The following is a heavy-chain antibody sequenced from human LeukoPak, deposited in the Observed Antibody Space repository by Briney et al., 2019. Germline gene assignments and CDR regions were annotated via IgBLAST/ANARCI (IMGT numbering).Heavy chain of an antibody. CDR1: GFTFNSYD. J-gene: IGHJ4*02. Sequence: PGGSLRLSCAASGFTFNSYDMSWVRQAPGKGLEWVSGVSGSGGNTFYADSVKGRFTVSRDNSKNTLYLQMNSLRAEDTAVYYCAKAHSSGYPDYFDYWGQGTLVTVSS. CDR2: VSGSGGNT. D-gene: IGHD3-22*01. V-gene: IGHV3-23*01. CDR3: AKAHSSGYPDYFDY.